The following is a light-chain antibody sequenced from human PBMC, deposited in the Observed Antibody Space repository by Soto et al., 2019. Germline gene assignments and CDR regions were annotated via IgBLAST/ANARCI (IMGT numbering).Light chain of an antibody. J-gene: IGLJ2*01. V-gene: IGLV2-23*01. CDR1: SSDVGSYNF. CDR2: EGT. CDR3: CSYAGPRTI. Sequence: QSALTQPASVSGSPGQSITISCTGTSSDVGSYNFVSWFQQHPGKVPKLIIYEGTERPSGVSNRFSASKSGNTAALTISGLQPEDEADYYCCSYAGPRTIVGGGTKLTVL.